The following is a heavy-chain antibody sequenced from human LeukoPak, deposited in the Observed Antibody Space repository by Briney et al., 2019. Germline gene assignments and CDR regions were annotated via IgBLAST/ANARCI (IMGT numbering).Heavy chain of an antibody. V-gene: IGHV3-21*01. CDR1: GFTFSSYS. Sequence: GGSLRLSCAASGFTFSSYSMNWVRQAPGKGLEWVSSISSSSSYIYYADFVKGRFTISRDNSKNTLYLQMNSLRAEDTAVYYCARDLGKGYFDYWGQGTLVTVSS. CDR3: ARDLGKGYFDY. J-gene: IGHJ4*02. CDR2: ISSSSSYI.